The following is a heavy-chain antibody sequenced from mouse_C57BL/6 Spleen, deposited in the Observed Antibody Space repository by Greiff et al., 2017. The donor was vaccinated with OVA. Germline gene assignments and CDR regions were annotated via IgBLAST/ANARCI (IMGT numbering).Heavy chain of an antibody. D-gene: IGHD1-1*02. J-gene: IGHJ1*03. Sequence: EVMLVESGGGLVKPGGSLKLSCAASGFTFSSYTMSWVRPTPEKRLEWVATISGGGGNTYYPDSVKGRFTISRDNAKNTLYLQMSSLRSEDTALYYCARHYGYGYFDVWGTGTTVTVSS. CDR1: GFTFSSYT. CDR3: ARHYGYGYFDV. CDR2: ISGGGGNT. V-gene: IGHV5-9*01.